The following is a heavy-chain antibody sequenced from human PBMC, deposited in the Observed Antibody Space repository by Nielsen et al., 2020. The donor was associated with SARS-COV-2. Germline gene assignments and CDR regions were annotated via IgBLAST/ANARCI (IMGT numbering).Heavy chain of an antibody. V-gene: IGHV3-30*09. Sequence: GESLKISCTASGFNFKAYAMHWVRQAPGKGLEWVTVISYDGRHDYYADSVKGRFAVSRDNAENTVVLQIHSLRVEDTAVYYCAGGADFWSGTQKYYMDVWGKGTTVTVSS. CDR1: GFNFKAYA. J-gene: IGHJ6*04. CDR3: AGGADFWSGTQKYYMDV. CDR2: ISYDGRHD. D-gene: IGHD3-3*01.